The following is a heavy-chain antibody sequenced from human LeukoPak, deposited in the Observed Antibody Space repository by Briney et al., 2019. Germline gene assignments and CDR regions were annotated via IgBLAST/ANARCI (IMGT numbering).Heavy chain of an antibody. CDR1: GGSISSYY. D-gene: IGHD3-22*01. Sequence: SETLSLTCTVSGGSISSYYWNWIRQPPGKGLEWIGYIYYSGTTNYNPSLKSRVTISIDTSKNQFFLKLSSVTAADTAVYYCASARVVAYYYMDVWGTGTTVTVSS. V-gene: IGHV4-59*01. CDR2: IYYSGTT. CDR3: ASARVVAYYYMDV. J-gene: IGHJ6*03.